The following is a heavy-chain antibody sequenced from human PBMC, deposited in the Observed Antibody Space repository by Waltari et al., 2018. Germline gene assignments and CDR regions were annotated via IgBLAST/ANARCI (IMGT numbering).Heavy chain of an antibody. CDR1: GGSPSSAHN. J-gene: IGHJ1*01. Sequence: QVQLQQWGAVLLKPSETLSLSCAVHGGSPSSAHNWNWARQVPGKGLEWIGEINDRGLTNYNPSLKSRVTMSVDTSRNQFSLTLTSVTAADTALYYCARSAAIVVRGRYFQYWGQGTLVTVSS. CDR2: INDRGLT. V-gene: IGHV4-34*02. D-gene: IGHD3-10*01. CDR3: ARSAAIVVRGRYFQY.